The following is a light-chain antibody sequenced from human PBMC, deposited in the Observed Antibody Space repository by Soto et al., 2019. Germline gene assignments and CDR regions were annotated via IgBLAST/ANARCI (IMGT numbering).Light chain of an antibody. CDR1: STNIGSNY. CDR3: AAWDDSLSGDV. CDR2: RNN. V-gene: IGLV1-47*01. J-gene: IGLJ1*01. Sequence: QSVLTQPPSPSGTPGQRVTISCAGSSTNIGSNYVYWYQQLPGTAPKLLIYRNNQRPSGVPDRFSGSKSGTSASLAISGLRTKDEADYYCAAWDDSLSGDVFGTGTKLTVL.